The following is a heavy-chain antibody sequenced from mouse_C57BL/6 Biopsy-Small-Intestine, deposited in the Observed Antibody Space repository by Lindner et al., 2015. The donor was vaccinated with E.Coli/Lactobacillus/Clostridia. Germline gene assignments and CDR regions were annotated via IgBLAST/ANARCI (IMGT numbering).Heavy chain of an antibody. CDR2: INPGSGGT. CDR1: GHAFTNYL. D-gene: IGHD2-2*01. CDR3: ARSGVTTGYYFDY. V-gene: IGHV1-54*01. Sequence: VQLQESGAELVRPGTSVKVSCKASGHAFTNYLIEWIKQRPGQGLEWIGVINPGSGGTNYNEKFKGKATLTADKSSSTAYMQFSSLTSEDSAIYYCARSGVTTGYYFDYWGQGTTLTVSS. J-gene: IGHJ2*01.